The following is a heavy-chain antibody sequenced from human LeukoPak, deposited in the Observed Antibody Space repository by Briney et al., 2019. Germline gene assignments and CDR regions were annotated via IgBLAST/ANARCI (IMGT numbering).Heavy chain of an antibody. J-gene: IGHJ6*04. V-gene: IGHV3-21*01. CDR3: ARVDMTETLLMVPFLDV. D-gene: IGHD1-14*01. Sequence: GGSLRLSCAASGFTFSSYSMTWVRQAPGKGLEWVSSISSSSSYIYYADLVKGRFTISRDNAKNSLYLQMNSLRAEDTAVYFCARVDMTETLLMVPFLDVWGKGTTVTVSS. CDR2: ISSSSSYI. CDR1: GFTFSSYS.